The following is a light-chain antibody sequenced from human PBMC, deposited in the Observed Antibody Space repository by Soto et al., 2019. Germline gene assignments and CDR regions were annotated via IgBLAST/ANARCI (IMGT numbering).Light chain of an antibody. V-gene: IGLV2-14*03. CDR1: SSDVGGYNY. CDR2: DVS. Sequence: QSALAQPASVSGSPGQSITISCTGTSSDVGGYNYVSWYQQHPGKAPKLMIYDVSNRPSGVSNRISGSRSGNTASLTISGLQGEDEADYYCSSNTSSSTVVFGGGTKLTVL. J-gene: IGLJ2*01. CDR3: SSNTSSSTVV.